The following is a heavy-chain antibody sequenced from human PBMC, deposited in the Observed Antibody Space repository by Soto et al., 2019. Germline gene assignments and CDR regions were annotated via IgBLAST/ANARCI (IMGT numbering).Heavy chain of an antibody. CDR3: AADWGRGYYSGMDV. D-gene: IGHD3-16*01. Sequence: GASVKVSCKASGFTFTSSAVQWVRQARGQRLEWIGWIVVGSGNTNYAQKFQERVTITRDMSTSTGYMELGSLGSEDTAVFFCAADWGRGYYSGMDVWGQGTTVTVSS. CDR2: IVVGSGNT. CDR1: GFTFTSSA. J-gene: IGHJ6*02. V-gene: IGHV1-58*01.